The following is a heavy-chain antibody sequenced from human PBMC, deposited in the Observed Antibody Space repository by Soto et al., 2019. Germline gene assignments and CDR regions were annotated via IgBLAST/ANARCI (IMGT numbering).Heavy chain of an antibody. CDR3: VHHVTGGSFDV. CDR1: GFSLTTNGVG. Sequence: QITLKESGPTVVKPTQTLTLTFTFSGFSLTTNGVGVGWIRQPPGKALEWLALIYWDDDKRYSPTLKSRLAINKDISKNQVVLTLTDVDPVDAATYFCVHHVTGGSFDVWGQGSRVTVSS. D-gene: IGHD4-4*01. J-gene: IGHJ3*01. V-gene: IGHV2-5*02. CDR2: IYWDDDK.